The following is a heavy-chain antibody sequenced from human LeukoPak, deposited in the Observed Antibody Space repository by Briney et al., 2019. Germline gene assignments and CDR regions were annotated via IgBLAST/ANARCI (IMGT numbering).Heavy chain of an antibody. J-gene: IGHJ2*01. CDR1: GGSFSGYY. D-gene: IGHD5-24*01. Sequence: SETLSLTCAVYGGSFSGYYWSWIRQPPGKGLEWIGEINHSGSTNYNPSLKSRVTISVDTSKNQFSLKLSSVTAADTAVYYCARGEKRWLHKFHYWYFDLWGRGTLVTVSS. CDR2: INHSGST. V-gene: IGHV4-34*01. CDR3: ARGEKRWLHKFHYWYFDL.